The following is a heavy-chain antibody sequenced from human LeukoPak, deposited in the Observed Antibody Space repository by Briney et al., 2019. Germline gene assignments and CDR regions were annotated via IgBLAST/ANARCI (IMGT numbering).Heavy chain of an antibody. CDR1: GFTFSSYG. V-gene: IGHV3-33*01. CDR3: ARDKGPYYFDQ. CDR2: IWNDGSQK. Sequence: PGGSLRLSCAASGFTFSSYGMHWVLQAPGKGLEWVAVIWNDGSQKYYADSVKGRFTISRDNSKNTLYLQMNSLRAEDTAVYYCARDKGPYYFDQWGQGTLLTVSS. J-gene: IGHJ4*02.